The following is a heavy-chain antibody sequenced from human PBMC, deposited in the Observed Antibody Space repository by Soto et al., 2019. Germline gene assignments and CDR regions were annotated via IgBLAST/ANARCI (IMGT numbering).Heavy chain of an antibody. J-gene: IGHJ4*02. Sequence: SETLSLTCTVSAGSISSYYWIWIRQPPGKGLEWIGYISYSGSTNNNPSRKSRPTISVDTSKNQFSLKLRSVTAADTAVYYCARASPSGDYALDYWGQGTRVTVSS. D-gene: IGHD4-17*01. V-gene: IGHV4-59*01. CDR2: ISYSGST. CDR3: ARASPSGDYALDY. CDR1: AGSISSYY.